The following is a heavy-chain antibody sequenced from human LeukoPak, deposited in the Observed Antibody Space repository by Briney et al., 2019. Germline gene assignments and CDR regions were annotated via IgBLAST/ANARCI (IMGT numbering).Heavy chain of an antibody. CDR2: INSDGSST. Sequence: PGGSLRLSCAASGFTFSSYWMHWVRQAPGKGLVWVSRINSDGSSTSYADSVKGRFTISRDNAKNTLYLQMNSLRAEDTAVYYCARDGYSSSWYSSYYYYMDVWGKGTTVTVSS. V-gene: IGHV3-74*01. J-gene: IGHJ6*03. CDR1: GFTFSSYW. D-gene: IGHD6-13*01. CDR3: ARDGYSSSWYSSYYYYMDV.